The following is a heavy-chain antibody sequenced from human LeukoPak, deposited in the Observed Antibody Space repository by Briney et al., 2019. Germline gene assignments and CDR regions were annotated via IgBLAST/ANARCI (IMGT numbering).Heavy chain of an antibody. J-gene: IGHJ4*02. V-gene: IGHV4-34*01. CDR2: INHSGST. CDR1: GGSFSGYY. CDR3: ARSSGWYRGYFDY. Sequence: SETLPLTCAVYGGSFSGYYWSWIRQPPGKGLELSGEINHSGSTNYNPSLKSRVTISVDTSKNQFSLKLSSVTAADTAVYYCARSSGWYRGYFDYWGQGTLVTVSS. D-gene: IGHD6-19*01.